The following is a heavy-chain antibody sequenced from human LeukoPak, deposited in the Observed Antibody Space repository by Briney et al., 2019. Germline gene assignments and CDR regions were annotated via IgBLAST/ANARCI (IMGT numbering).Heavy chain of an antibody. CDR1: GGTFSSYA. D-gene: IGHD1-1*01. V-gene: IGHV1-69*13. CDR3: ATSLGYNWNDPSGY. Sequence: VASVKVSCKASGGTFSSYAISWVRQAPGQGLEWMGGIIPIFGTANYAQKFQGRVTITADESTSTAYMELSSLRSEDTAVNYCATSLGYNWNDPSGYWGQGTLVTVSS. CDR2: IIPIFGTA. J-gene: IGHJ4*02.